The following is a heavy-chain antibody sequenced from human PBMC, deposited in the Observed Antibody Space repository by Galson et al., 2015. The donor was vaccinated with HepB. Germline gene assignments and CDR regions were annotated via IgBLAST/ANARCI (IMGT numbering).Heavy chain of an antibody. Sequence: SLRLSCAASGFTFSSYWMSWVRQAPGKGLEWVANIKQDGSEKYYVDSVKGRFTISRDNAKNSLYLQMNSLRAEDTAVYYCARERHYDFWSGRNWFDPWGQGTLVTVSS. CDR1: GFTFSSYW. V-gene: IGHV3-7*01. CDR2: IKQDGSEK. J-gene: IGHJ5*02. D-gene: IGHD3-3*01. CDR3: ARERHYDFWSGRNWFDP.